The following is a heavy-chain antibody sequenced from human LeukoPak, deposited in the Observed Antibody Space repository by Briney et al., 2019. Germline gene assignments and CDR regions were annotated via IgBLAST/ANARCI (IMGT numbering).Heavy chain of an antibody. Sequence: PSETLSLTCAVYGGSFSGYYWSWIRQPPRKGLEWIGEINHSGSTNYNPSLKSRVTISVDTSKNQFSLKLSSVTAADTAVYYCARDPTGYSYGIDYWGQGTLVTVSS. J-gene: IGHJ4*02. CDR2: INHSGST. CDR1: GGSFSGYY. CDR3: ARDPTGYSYGIDY. D-gene: IGHD5-18*01. V-gene: IGHV4-34*01.